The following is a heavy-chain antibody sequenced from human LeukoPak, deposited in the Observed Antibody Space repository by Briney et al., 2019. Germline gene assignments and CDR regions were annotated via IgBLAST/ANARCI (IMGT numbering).Heavy chain of an antibody. CDR3: GKDTRIGVVVVSEYFQH. CDR1: RITSSSNS. CDR2: ISYDGSNK. V-gene: IGHV3-30*12. D-gene: IGHD3-22*01. Sequence: GGTLSLSRAPSRITSSSNSMHCVRQAPGKRVERVAVISYDGSNKYFTHSLRVRSTNSRDNSKNTPYLHINILRAEATAGYTFGKDTRIGVVVVSEYFQHWGQGTLVTVSS. J-gene: IGHJ1*01.